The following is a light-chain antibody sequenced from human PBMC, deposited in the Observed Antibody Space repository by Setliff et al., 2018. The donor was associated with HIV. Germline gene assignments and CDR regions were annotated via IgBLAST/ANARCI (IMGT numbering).Light chain of an antibody. Sequence: ALTQPRSVSGSPGQSVTISCTGTSSDVGGYNYVSWYQQHPGKAPILMIYDVSKRPSGVPNRFSGSKSGNTASLTISGLQAEDEADYYCCSYAGSYTLVFGTGTKVTVL. CDR3: CSYAGSYTLV. V-gene: IGLV2-11*01. CDR1: SSDVGGYNY. J-gene: IGLJ1*01. CDR2: DVS.